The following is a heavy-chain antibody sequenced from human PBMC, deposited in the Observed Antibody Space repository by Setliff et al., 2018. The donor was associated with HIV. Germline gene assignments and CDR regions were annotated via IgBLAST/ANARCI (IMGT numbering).Heavy chain of an antibody. CDR3: ARGRVFCDGDSCYHFDY. CDR1: GDSIISGDFF. Sequence: SETLSLPCDVSGDSIISGDFFWSWIRQSPGKGLEWIGYVYFSGSATHNPSLKSPVSISVDTSKNQFYLTLSSVTAADTAVYYCARGRVFCDGDSCYHFDYWGQGVLVTVSS. D-gene: IGHD2-21*02. CDR2: VYFSGSA. V-gene: IGHV4-31*11. J-gene: IGHJ4*02.